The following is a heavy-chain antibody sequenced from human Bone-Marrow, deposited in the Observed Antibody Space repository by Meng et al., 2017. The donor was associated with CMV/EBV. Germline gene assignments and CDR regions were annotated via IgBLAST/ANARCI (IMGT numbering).Heavy chain of an antibody. CDR2: MSPSGYTT. D-gene: IGHD4-17*01. J-gene: IGHJ3*02. V-gene: IGHV3-11*01. CDR1: GFTFSDYY. CDR3: ARSDYAYDAFDI. Sequence: GESLKISCVASGFTFSDYYMTWIRQAPGKGLEWISYMSPSGYTTSYADSMKGRLTISRDNAKNSLYLEMNSLRGDDSGVYYCARSDYAYDAFDIWGQGTMVTVSS.